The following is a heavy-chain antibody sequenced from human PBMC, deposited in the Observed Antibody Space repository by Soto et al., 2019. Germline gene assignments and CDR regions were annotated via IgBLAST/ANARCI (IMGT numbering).Heavy chain of an antibody. CDR3: AKVGSTISSSSHRAEYFQH. V-gene: IGHV3-23*01. D-gene: IGHD6-13*01. CDR2: ISGSGGST. J-gene: IGHJ1*01. Sequence: GGSLRLSCAASGFTFSSYAMSWVRQAPGKGLEWVSAISGSGGSTYYAESGKGRFTISRDNSKNTLYLQMTSLRAEDTAVYYCAKVGSTISSSSHRAEYFQHWGQGTLVTVSS. CDR1: GFTFSSYA.